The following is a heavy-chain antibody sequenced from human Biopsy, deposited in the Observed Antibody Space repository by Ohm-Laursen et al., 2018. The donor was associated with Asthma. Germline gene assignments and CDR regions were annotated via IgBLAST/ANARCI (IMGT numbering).Heavy chain of an antibody. J-gene: IGHJ4*02. Sequence: GSLRLSCAAPGFTVSSNGMSWVRQPPGKGLEWVSVIYSGGGTFYADSVKGRVTISRDISKNTLSLQMNSLRAEDTAVYYCAREGVAGTHIEDWGQGTLVTVSS. CDR3: AREGVAGTHIED. CDR2: IYSGGGT. CDR1: GFTVSSNG. V-gene: IGHV3-53*01. D-gene: IGHD6-19*01.